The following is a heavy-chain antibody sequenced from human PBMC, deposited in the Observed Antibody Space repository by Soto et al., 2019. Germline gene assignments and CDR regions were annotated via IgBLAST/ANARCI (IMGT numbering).Heavy chain of an antibody. CDR2: IYHSGST. CDR1: GGSISSSNW. D-gene: IGHD3-22*01. CDR3: ASIHYYDSSGYYAVVRDY. Sequence: SETLSLTCAVSGGSISSSNWWSWVRQPPGKGLEWIGEIYHSGSTNYNPSLKSRVTISVDKSKNQFSLKLSSETAADTAVYYCASIHYYDSSGYYAVVRDYWGQGTLVTVSS. V-gene: IGHV4-4*02. J-gene: IGHJ4*02.